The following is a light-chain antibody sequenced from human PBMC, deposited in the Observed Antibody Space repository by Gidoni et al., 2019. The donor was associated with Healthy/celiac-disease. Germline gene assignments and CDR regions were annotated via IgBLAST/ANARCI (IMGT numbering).Light chain of an antibody. J-gene: IGKJ1*01. CDR1: QSVLYSSNNKNY. Sequence: VQTQSRDSLAVSLGERATIMCKSSQSVLYSSNNKNYLAWYQQKPGQPPKLLIDWAPTRDAGVPDRFSGSGSGTDFTLTISILPAEDAAVYYWQQYYSPPQTFGPGTKVEIK. CDR3: QQYYSPPQT. CDR2: WAP. V-gene: IGKV4-1*01.